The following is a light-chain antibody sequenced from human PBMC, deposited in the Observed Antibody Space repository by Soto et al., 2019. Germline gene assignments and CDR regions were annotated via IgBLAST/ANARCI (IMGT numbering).Light chain of an antibody. Sequence: DIQITQSPSSVSASVGDRVTVTCRTSRNVSSWLAWYQQTPGKAPKLMIHGASTLQRGVPSRFRCTGSWTDFILTTSSLQPEDFATYFCQHGNNFQFTVGPGTKVDIK. CDR2: GAS. J-gene: IGKJ3*01. CDR3: QHGNNFQFT. CDR1: RNVSSW. V-gene: IGKV1-12*01.